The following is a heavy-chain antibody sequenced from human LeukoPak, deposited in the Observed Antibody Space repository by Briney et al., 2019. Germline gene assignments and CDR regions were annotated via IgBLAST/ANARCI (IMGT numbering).Heavy chain of an antibody. Sequence: GESLRLSCAASGFTFSIYWMHWVRQAPGTGLVWVSHINSDGSSTSYADSVKGRFTISRDNAKNTLYLQMNSLRAEDTAVYYCARDRGYSPDVWGQGTTVTVSS. J-gene: IGHJ6*02. CDR2: INSDGSST. CDR1: GFTFSIYW. CDR3: ARDRGYSPDV. D-gene: IGHD5-18*01. V-gene: IGHV3-74*01.